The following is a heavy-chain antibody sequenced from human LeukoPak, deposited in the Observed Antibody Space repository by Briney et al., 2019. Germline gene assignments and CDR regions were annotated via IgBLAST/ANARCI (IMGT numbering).Heavy chain of an antibody. CDR3: ARDRTASDY. J-gene: IGHJ4*02. V-gene: IGHV3-48*01. CDR1: GFTFSSYS. D-gene: IGHD4-17*01. Sequence: GGSLRLSCAVSGFTFSSYSMTWVRQAPGKGLEWVSYISSTSSTVYYADSVKGRFTISRDNVKNSLYLQMNSLRAEDTAVYYCARDRTASDYWGQGTLVTVSS. CDR2: ISSTSSTV.